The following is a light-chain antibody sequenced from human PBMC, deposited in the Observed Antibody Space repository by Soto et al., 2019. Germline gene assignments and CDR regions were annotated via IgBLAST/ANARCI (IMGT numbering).Light chain of an antibody. V-gene: IGKV3-20*01. CDR3: QQYGGSPLT. CDR2: GAS. Sequence: EIVLTQSPGTLSVSPGERATLSCRASQSLRSSSLAWYQQRLDQAPRLLIYGASRRATGIPDRFSGSGSGTDFTLTISRLEPEDFAVYYCQQYGGSPLTFGGGTKVEIK. J-gene: IGKJ4*01. CDR1: QSLRSSS.